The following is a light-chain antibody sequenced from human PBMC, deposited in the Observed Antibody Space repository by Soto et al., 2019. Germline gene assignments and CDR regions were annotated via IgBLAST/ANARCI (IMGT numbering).Light chain of an antibody. V-gene: IGKV3-15*01. CDR3: QQYNNWPALT. CDR1: QSVGSN. CDR2: GAS. Sequence: EIVVTQSPATLSVSPGERATLSCRASQSVGSNFSWYQQQPGQTPRRLIYGASTRATSIPVRFSGSGSGTEFTLTISSLQAEDFAVYYCQQYNNWPALTFGGGTKVEIK. J-gene: IGKJ4*01.